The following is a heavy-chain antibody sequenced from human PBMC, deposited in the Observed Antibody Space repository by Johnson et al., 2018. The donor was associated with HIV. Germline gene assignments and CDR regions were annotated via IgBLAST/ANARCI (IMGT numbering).Heavy chain of an antibody. J-gene: IGHJ3*02. CDR3: ARARARVTFDI. CDR2: ISYDGSNK. V-gene: IGHV3-30*04. D-gene: IGHD2-21*01. Sequence: QVQLVESGGGVVQPGRSLRLSCAASGFTFSSYAMHWVRQAPGKGLEWVAGISYDGSNKYYADSVKGRFTISSYNSKNTLYLQMNSLRAEDTAVYYCARARARVTFDIWGQGTMVTVSS. CDR1: GFTFSSYA.